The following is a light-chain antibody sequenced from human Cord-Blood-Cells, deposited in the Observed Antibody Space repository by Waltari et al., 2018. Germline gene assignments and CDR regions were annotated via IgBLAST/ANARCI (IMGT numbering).Light chain of an antibody. CDR1: TDNIASTY. CDR3: AAWDDSLSGYV. CDR2: RNN. V-gene: IGLV1-47*01. Sequence: QSLLTQPPPASGTPGQRVPISCAGNTDNIASTYVYSYQQLPGTAPKLLIYRNNQRPSGVPDRFSGSKSGTSASLAISGLRSEDEADYYCAAWDDSLSGYVFGTGTKVTVL. J-gene: IGLJ1*01.